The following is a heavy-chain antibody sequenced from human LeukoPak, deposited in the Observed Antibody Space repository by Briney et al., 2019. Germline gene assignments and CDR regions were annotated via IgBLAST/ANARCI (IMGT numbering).Heavy chain of an antibody. J-gene: IGHJ4*02. CDR3: ARTYYYDSSGYEDY. CDR2: IDPSDSYT. D-gene: IGHD3-22*01. Sequence: GETLKISCKGSGXSFTSYWISWVRQMPGKGLEWMGRIDPSDSYTNYSPSFQGHVTISADKSISTAYLQWSSLKASDTAMYYCARTYYYDSSGYEDYWGQGTLVTVSS. V-gene: IGHV5-10-1*01. CDR1: GXSFTSYW.